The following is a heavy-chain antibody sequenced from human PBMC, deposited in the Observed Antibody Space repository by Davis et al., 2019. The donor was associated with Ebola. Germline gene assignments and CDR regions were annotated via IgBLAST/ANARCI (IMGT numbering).Heavy chain of an antibody. CDR1: GYSFTTYW. J-gene: IGHJ4*02. CDR2: IFPGDSDT. CDR3: ARIDRRTTVTTRY. Sequence: GESLKISCKASGYSFTTYWIVWVRQMPGKGLECMGIIFPGDSDTRYSPSFQGHVTISADKSISTAYLQWSSLKASDTAMYYCARIDRRTTVTTRYWGQGTLVTVSS. V-gene: IGHV5-51*01. D-gene: IGHD4-17*01.